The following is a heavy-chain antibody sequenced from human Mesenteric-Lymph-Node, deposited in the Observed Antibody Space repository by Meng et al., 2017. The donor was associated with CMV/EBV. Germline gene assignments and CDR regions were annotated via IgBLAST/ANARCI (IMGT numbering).Heavy chain of an antibody. D-gene: IGHD6-13*01. Sequence: GESLKISCAASGFTFSNYAMSWVRQAPGKGLEWVSVIYSGGISTYYADSVKGRFTISRDNSKNTLYLQMNSLRAEDTAVYYCARTIAAAGTYWFDPWGQGTLVTVSS. CDR3: ARTIAAAGTYWFDP. V-gene: IGHV3-23*03. CDR2: IYSGGIST. CDR1: GFTFSNYA. J-gene: IGHJ5*02.